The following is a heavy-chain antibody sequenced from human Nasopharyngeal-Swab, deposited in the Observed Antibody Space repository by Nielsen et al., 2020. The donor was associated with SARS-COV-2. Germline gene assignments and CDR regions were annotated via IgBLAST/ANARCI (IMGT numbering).Heavy chain of an antibody. D-gene: IGHD3/OR15-3a*01. V-gene: IGHV4-30-4*01. CDR1: GGSISGGYY. CDR2: IYYSGTH. CDR3: ARFRTGFYGSDYYYGFDV. J-gene: IGHJ6*02. Sequence: SETLSLTCVVSGGSISGGYYWSWIRQPPGKGLEWIGYIYYSGTHSYNPSLKSRLTISIDTSKNQFSLYLSSATAADTAVYYCARFRTGFYGSDYYYGFDVWGQGTTVTVSS.